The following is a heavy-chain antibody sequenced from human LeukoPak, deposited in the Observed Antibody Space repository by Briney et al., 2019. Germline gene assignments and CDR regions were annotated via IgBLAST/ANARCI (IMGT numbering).Heavy chain of an antibody. CDR1: GGIFSSYA. Sequence: GASVNVSCKASGGIFSSYAIIWVRQAPGQGLEWMGDIIPIFDTPNDAQKFQGRVTITADESTSTAYMELSSLRSEDTAVYYCARGGRGRYCSATNCPGVWGQGTLVTVSS. CDR2: IIPIFDTP. V-gene: IGHV1-69*01. CDR3: ARGGRGRYCSATNCPGV. J-gene: IGHJ4*02. D-gene: IGHD2-2*01.